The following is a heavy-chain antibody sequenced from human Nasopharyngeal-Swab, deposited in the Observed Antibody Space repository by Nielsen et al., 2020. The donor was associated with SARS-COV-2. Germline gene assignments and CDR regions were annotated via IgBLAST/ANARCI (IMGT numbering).Heavy chain of an antibody. D-gene: IGHD4-17*01. J-gene: IGHJ4*02. Sequence: GGSLRLTCEASGFTVSRYTMNWVRQAPGKGLERVSSVTSSSTYIYYADSVKGRFTISRDNAKNSLYLQMISLRAEDTAVYYCARAQTTVTTPLDDWGQGTLVTVSS. CDR2: VTSSSTYI. CDR3: ARAQTTVTTPLDD. V-gene: IGHV3-21*01. CDR1: GFTVSRYT.